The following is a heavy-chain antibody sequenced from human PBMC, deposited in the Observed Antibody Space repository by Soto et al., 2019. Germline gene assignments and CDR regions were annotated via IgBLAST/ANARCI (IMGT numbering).Heavy chain of an antibody. CDR1: GGSFSGNY. J-gene: IGHJ6*02. CDR2: FSDSGST. Sequence: SETLSLTCAVYGGSFSGNYWSWVRQPPGKGLEWIGEFSDSGSTNYNPSLKSRVTISEDMSKSQFSLKLSSVTAADTAVYYCARGNFYYGMDVWGQGTTVTV. CDR3: ARGNFYYGMDV. V-gene: IGHV4-34*01.